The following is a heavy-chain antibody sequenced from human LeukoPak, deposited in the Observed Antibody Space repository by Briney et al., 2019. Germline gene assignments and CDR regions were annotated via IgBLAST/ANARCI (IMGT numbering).Heavy chain of an antibody. CDR1: GGSISSGGYY. CDR2: IYYSGST. D-gene: IGHD4-11*01. Sequence: SQTLSLTCTVSGGSISSGGYYWSWIRQHPGKGLEWIGYIYYSGSTYYNPSLKSRVTISVDTSKNQFSLKLSSVTAADTAVYYCARAGYSDYEDAFDIWGQGTMVTVSS. CDR3: ARAGYSDYEDAFDI. V-gene: IGHV4-31*03. J-gene: IGHJ3*02.